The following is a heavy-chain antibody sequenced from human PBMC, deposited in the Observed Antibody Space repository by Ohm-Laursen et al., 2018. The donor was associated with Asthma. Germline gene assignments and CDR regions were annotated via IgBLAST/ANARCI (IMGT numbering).Heavy chain of an antibody. CDR2: ISTASTFI. CDR3: ARGSAGTHPEYFQH. V-gene: IGHV3-21*01. CDR1: GYTFSRYS. Sequence: SLRLSCSAPGYTFSRYSIHWVRQVPGKGLEWVASISTASTFIYYADSVRGRFTTSRDNAKNSVYLQMNSLRAEDTAVYYCARGSAGTHPEYFQHWGQGTLVTVSS. J-gene: IGHJ1*01. D-gene: IGHD1-26*01.